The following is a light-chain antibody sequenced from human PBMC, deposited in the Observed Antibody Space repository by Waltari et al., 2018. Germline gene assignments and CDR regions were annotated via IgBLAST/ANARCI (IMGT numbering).Light chain of an antibody. CDR1: SSAVGGSNY. J-gene: IGLJ3*02. V-gene: IGLV2-11*01. CDR3: CSYAGGYTWV. CDR2: DVS. Sequence: QSALTQPRSVSGSPGQSVAISCTGTSSAVGGSNYVPWYQPHPGKGPKLMIYDVSKWPSGVPDRFSVSKSGNTASLTISGLQAEDEADYSCCSYAGGYTWVFGGGTKLTVL.